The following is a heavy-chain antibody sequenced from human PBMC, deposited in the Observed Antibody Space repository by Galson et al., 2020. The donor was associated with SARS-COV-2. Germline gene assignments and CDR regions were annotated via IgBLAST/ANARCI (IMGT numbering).Heavy chain of an antibody. Sequence: SLRLSCAASGFTFSSYWMHWVRQAPGKGLAWVSRIYSEGSSTSYADSVKGRFTISGDDAKNTLYLHMRSLRAEDTAVYYCARGDMRNDYFDYWGQGTLVTVSS. D-gene: IGHD3-16*01. CDR1: GFTFSSYW. CDR3: ARGDMRNDYFDY. J-gene: IGHJ4*02. V-gene: IGHV3-74*01. CDR2: IYSEGSST.